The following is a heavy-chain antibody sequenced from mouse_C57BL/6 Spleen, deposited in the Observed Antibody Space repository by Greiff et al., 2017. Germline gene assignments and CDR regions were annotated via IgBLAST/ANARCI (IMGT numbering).Heavy chain of an antibody. CDR1: GYAFSSYW. J-gene: IGHJ1*03. CDR3: ARGPNYSNYRDWYFDV. Sequence: LVESGAELVKPGASVKISCKASGYAFSSYWMNWVKQRPGKGLEWIGQIYPGDGDTNYNGKFKGKATLTADKSSSTAYMQLSSLTSEDSAVYFCARGPNYSNYRDWYFDVWGTGTTVTVSS. CDR2: IYPGDGDT. V-gene: IGHV1-80*01. D-gene: IGHD2-5*01.